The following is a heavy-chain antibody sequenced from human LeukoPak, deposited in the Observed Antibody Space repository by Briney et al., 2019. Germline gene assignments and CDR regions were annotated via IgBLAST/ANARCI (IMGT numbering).Heavy chain of an antibody. CDR1: GFTFSNYA. D-gene: IGHD3-3*01. CDR2: ISYDGSKQ. J-gene: IGHJ4*02. Sequence: PGGSLRLSCASSGFTFSNYAMHWVRQAPGKGLEWVAVISYDGSKQDYVDPVKGRFTISRDNSKNTLYLQMSSLRAEDTAVYYCGSTIFGVVIDLDSGYYWGQGTLVTVSS. CDR3: GSTIFGVVIDLDSGYY. V-gene: IGHV3-30*04.